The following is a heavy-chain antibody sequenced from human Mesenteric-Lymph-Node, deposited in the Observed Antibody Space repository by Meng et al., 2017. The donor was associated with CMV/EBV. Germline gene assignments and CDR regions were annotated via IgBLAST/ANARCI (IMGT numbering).Heavy chain of an antibody. CDR2: INVNSGNI. J-gene: IGHJ6*02. CDR3: VKASGGDYYYHYGMDV. CDR1: GYTFTDYF. V-gene: IGHV1-2*02. D-gene: IGHD4-17*01. Sequence: ASVTVSCQASGYTFTDYFMHWVRQAPGQGLEWMGWINVNSGNINSIQKFQGRVTMTRDTSSSTAYMELSRLTYDDTAVYYCVKASGGDYYYHYGMDVWGQGTTVTVSS.